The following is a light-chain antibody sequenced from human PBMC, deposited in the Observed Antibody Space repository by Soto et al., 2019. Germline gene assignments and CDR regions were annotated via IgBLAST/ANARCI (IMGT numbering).Light chain of an antibody. CDR2: DAS. V-gene: IGKV1-5*01. J-gene: IGKJ1*01. Sequence: DIQMTQSPSTLSASVGDRVTITCRASQSISSWLAWYQQKPGKAPKLLIYDASSLESGVPSRFSGSGSGTEFTLTISSLQPDDFGTYYCQQYNSYAWTFGQGTKVDIK. CDR3: QQYNSYAWT. CDR1: QSISSW.